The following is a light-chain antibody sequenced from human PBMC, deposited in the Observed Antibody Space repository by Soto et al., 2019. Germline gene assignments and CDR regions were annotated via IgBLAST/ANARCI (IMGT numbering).Light chain of an antibody. J-gene: IGKJ2*01. Sequence: IVMTQSPDSLAVSLGERATINCKSSQSVLYSSNNKNYLAWYQQKPGQPPNVLISWASTRESGVPDRFSGSGSETDFTLTIISLQAEDVAVYYCQQYYGPPYTFGQGTKLEIK. V-gene: IGKV4-1*01. CDR3: QQYYGPPYT. CDR2: WAS. CDR1: QSVLYSSNNKNY.